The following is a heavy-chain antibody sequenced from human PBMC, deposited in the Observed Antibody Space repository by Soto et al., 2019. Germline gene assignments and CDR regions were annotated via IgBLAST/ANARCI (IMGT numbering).Heavy chain of an antibody. D-gene: IGHD2-15*01. V-gene: IGHV4-39*01. CDR3: ARRGTTGYCSGDTCYSGALDI. Sequence: QLQLQESGPGLVKPSETLSLTCFVSGGSINVNTYYWGWIRQAPGKGLEWIGNVYYSGSTNYNPSLKSRVTISIDTSKNQFSLKLSSVTAADTAVYYFARRGTTGYCSGDTCYSGALDIWGQGTMVTVSS. J-gene: IGHJ3*02. CDR1: GGSINVNTYY. CDR2: VYYSGST.